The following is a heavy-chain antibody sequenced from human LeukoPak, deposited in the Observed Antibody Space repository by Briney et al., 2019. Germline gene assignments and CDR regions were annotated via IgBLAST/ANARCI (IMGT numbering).Heavy chain of an antibody. CDR1: GFTFSSYA. Sequence: GASLRLSCAASGFTFSSYAMSWVRQAPGKGLEWVSAISGSGGSTYYADSVKGRFTISRDNSKNTLYLQMNSLRAEDTAVYYCAKDPGCTSRFHGFDPWGQGTLVTVSS. V-gene: IGHV3-23*01. J-gene: IGHJ5*02. CDR3: AKDPGCTSRFHGFDP. D-gene: IGHD2-2*01. CDR2: ISGSGGST.